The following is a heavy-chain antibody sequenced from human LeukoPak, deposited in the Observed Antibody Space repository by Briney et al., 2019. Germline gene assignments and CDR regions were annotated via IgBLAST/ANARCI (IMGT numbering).Heavy chain of an antibody. CDR3: ARHIQIAFRVFRLGWIDP. Sequence: PSETLSLTCTVSGVSISSSNSYWGWIRQPPGKGLEWIGSIYYSGNTYYNASLKSQVSISIDTSKNQFSLKLSSVTAADTAVYYCARHIQIAFRVFRLGWIDPWGRGTLVTVSS. J-gene: IGHJ5*02. CDR2: IYYSGNT. D-gene: IGHD3-3*02. V-gene: IGHV4-39*01. CDR1: GVSISSSNSY.